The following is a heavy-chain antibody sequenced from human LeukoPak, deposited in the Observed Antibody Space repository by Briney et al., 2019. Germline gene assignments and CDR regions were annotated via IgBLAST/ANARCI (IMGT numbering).Heavy chain of an antibody. J-gene: IGHJ3*02. Sequence: GGSLRLSCSASGFTFSSYAMHWVRQAPGKGLEYVSAISSNGGSTYYADSVKGRFTISRDNAKNTLYVQMNSLRAEDTAVYYCVRDGFSGAAFDIWGQGTMVSVSS. V-gene: IGHV3-64*03. CDR1: GFTFSSYA. CDR3: VRDGFSGAAFDI. D-gene: IGHD3-10*01. CDR2: ISSNGGST.